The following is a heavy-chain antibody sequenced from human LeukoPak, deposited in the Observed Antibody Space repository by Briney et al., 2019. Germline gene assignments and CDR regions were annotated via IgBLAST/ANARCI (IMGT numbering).Heavy chain of an antibody. CDR2: IYYSGST. CDR3: ASIVVVVAATYFDY. CDR1: GGSISSGDYY. D-gene: IGHD2-15*01. V-gene: IGHV4-30-4*01. J-gene: IGHJ4*02. Sequence: SETLSLTCTVSGGSISSGDYYWSWIRQPPGKGLEWIGYIYYSGSTYYNPSLKSRVTISVDTSKNQFSLKLSSVTAADTAVYYCASIVVVVAATYFDYWGQGTLVTVSS.